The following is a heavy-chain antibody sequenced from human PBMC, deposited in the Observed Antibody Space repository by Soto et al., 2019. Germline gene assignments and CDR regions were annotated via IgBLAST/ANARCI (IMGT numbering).Heavy chain of an antibody. J-gene: IGHJ4*02. Sequence: HPGGSLRLSCAASGFTFSSYGMHWVRQAPGKGLEWVAVISYDGSNKYYADSVKGRFTISRDNSKNTLYLQMNSLRAEDTAVYYCAKDTAVAGTSDYWGQGALVTVSP. CDR1: GFTFSSYG. V-gene: IGHV3-30*18. CDR2: ISYDGSNK. D-gene: IGHD6-19*01. CDR3: AKDTAVAGTSDY.